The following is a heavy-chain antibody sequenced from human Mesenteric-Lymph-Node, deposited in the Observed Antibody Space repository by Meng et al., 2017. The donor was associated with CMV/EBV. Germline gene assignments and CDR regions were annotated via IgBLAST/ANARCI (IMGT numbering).Heavy chain of an antibody. CDR1: GYSFTSYW. CDR2: IYPGDSDN. Sequence: GESLKISCKGSGYSFTSYWIDWVRQMPGKGLEWMGIIYPGDSDNRYSPSFQGQFTISADKSISIAYLQWSSLKASDTAIYYCPRHAPITATGTKVGYYGMDVWGQGTTVTVSS. J-gene: IGHJ6*02. CDR3: PRHAPITATGTKVGYYGMDV. V-gene: IGHV5-51*01. D-gene: IGHD6-13*01.